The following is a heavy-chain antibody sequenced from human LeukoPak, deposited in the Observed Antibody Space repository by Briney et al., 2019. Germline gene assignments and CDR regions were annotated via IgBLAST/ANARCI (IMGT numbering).Heavy chain of an antibody. Sequence: GGSLRLSCAASGFTFSSYAMSWVRQAPGKGLEWVSAISGSSGSTYYADSVKGRFTISRDNAKNTLYLQMNSLRAEDTAVYYCAREHYDSSGYPPQYYFDYWGQGTLVTVSS. CDR3: AREHYDSSGYPPQYYFDY. D-gene: IGHD3-22*01. J-gene: IGHJ4*02. CDR2: ISGSSGST. CDR1: GFTFSSYA. V-gene: IGHV3-23*01.